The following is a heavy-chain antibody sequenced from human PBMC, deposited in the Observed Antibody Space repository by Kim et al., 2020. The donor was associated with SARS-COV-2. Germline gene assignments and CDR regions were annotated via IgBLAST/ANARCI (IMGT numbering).Heavy chain of an antibody. J-gene: IGHJ5*02. Sequence: GGSLRLSCVASGLTLSTYDMSWVRQAPGKGLEWLSFISYSAATIYYADSVKGRFTISRDNVKNSLYLQMNSLRDEDTAVYYCVPHRLGCFDHWGQGTLVT. V-gene: IGHV3-48*02. CDR3: VPHRLGCFDH. CDR1: GLTLSTYD. CDR2: ISYSAATI. D-gene: IGHD3-16*01.